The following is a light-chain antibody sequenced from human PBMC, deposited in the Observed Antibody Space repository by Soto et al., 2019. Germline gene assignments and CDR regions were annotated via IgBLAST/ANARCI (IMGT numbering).Light chain of an antibody. CDR3: TSYPTRSTLV. CDR1: SSDIGGYNF. CDR2: AVT. J-gene: IGLJ2*01. Sequence: QSALTQPASVSGSPGQSITISCTGTSSDIGGYNFVSWYRQHPGKAPKLLIYAVTNRPSGIPDRFSGSKSGNTASLTISGLQAEDEADYYCTSYPTRSTLVFGGGTQLTV. V-gene: IGLV2-14*01.